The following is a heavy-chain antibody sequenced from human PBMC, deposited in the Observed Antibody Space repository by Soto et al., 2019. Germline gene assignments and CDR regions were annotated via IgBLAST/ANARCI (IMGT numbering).Heavy chain of an antibody. Sequence: QVQLVQSGAEVKKPGASVKVSCKASGYNFTSYYMHWVRLAPGQGLEWMGIINPDGGGTSYAQQFQGRVIMTRDTSTSTVYMEMSSLRSEDTAVYYGAGGGNYLSMDVWGQGTTVTVSS. CDR1: GYNFTSYY. V-gene: IGHV1-46*01. D-gene: IGHD1-7*01. CDR3: AGGGNYLSMDV. J-gene: IGHJ6*02. CDR2: INPDGGGT.